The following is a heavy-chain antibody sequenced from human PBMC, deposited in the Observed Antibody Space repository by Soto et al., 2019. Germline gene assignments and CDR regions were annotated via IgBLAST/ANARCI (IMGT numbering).Heavy chain of an antibody. CDR2: IFHGGST. CDR3: ARHSSLPREEYFDS. D-gene: IGHD1-26*01. V-gene: IGHV4-4*03. Sequence: LRETLSLTCTVSGDSITSRNWWSWVRQSPEKGLEWIGEIFHGGSTNYNPSLKSRVTISVDKSRNQFSLIVNSVTAADTAVYYCARHSSLPREEYFDSWGQGTLVTVS. J-gene: IGHJ4*02. CDR1: GDSITSRNW.